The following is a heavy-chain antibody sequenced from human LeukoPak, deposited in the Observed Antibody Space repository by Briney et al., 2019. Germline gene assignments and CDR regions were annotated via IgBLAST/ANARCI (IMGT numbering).Heavy chain of an antibody. D-gene: IGHD3-10*01. CDR1: GGSISSSNW. J-gene: IGHJ4*02. Sequence: SETLSLTCAVSGGSISSSNWWSWVRQPPGKGLEWIGEIYHSGSTNYNPSLKSRVTISVDNSKNQFSLKLSSVTAADTAVYYCARWLGSPLDYWGQGTLVTVSS. CDR2: IYHSGST. CDR3: ARWLGSPLDY. V-gene: IGHV4-4*02.